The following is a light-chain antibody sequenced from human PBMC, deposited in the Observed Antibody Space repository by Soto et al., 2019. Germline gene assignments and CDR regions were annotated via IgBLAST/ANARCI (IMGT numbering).Light chain of an antibody. J-gene: IGKJ4*01. CDR1: QSVSSNY. CDR2: SAS. V-gene: IGKV3-20*01. CDR3: QQYGGSPRVT. Sequence: EIVLTQSPGTLYLSPGERVTLSCRASQSVSSNYLAWYQQKPGQAPRLLIYSASSRATGIPDRFRGSGSGRVFTLTINRLEPEDFAMYYCQQYGGSPRVTFGGGTKVEIK.